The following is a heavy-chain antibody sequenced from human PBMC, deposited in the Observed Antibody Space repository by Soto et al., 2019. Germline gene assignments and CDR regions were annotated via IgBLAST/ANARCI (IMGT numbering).Heavy chain of an antibody. V-gene: IGHV3-23*01. D-gene: IGHD6-19*01. CDR2: ISGSGGST. Sequence: EVQLLESGGGLVQPGGSLRLSCAASGFTFSSYAMSWVRQAPGKGLEWVSAISGSGGSTYYADSVKGRFTISRDNSKNTLYLQMNSLRAEDTAVYYCAKSGQRDDPWFSSGSRLYYFDYWGQGTLVTVSS. J-gene: IGHJ4*02. CDR3: AKSGQRDDPWFSSGSRLYYFDY. CDR1: GFTFSSYA.